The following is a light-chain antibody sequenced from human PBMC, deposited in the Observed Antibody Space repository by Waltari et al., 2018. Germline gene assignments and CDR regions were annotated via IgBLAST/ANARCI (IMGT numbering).Light chain of an antibody. V-gene: IGKV3D-15*01. CDR1: QSVSSN. CDR3: QQYNNWPPELT. CDR2: GAS. Sequence: EIVMTQSPATLSVSPGERATLSCRASQSVSSNLAWYQQQPGQAPRLLIYGASTRATGIPARFSCSGSGTEFTLTISSLQSEDFAVYYCQQYNNWPPELTFGGGTKVEIK. J-gene: IGKJ4*01.